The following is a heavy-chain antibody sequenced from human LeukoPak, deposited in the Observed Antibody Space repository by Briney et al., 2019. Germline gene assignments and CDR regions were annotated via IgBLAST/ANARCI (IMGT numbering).Heavy chain of an antibody. CDR3: ARMDIGYCSSTSCSPFDY. J-gene: IGHJ4*02. D-gene: IGHD2-2*01. CDR2: IFSNDEK. V-gene: IGHV2-26*02. Sequence: SGPTLVKPTETLTLTCTVSGFSLSSARMGVSWIRQPPGKALEWLAHIFSNDEKSYSPSLKSRLTISKDTSKSQVVLTMTNMDPVDTAKYYCARMDIGYCSSTSCSPFDYWGQGNLVTVSS. CDR1: GFSLSSARMG.